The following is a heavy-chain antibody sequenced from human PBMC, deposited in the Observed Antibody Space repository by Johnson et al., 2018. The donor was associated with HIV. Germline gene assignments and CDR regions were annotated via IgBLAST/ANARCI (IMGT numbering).Heavy chain of an antibody. J-gene: IGHJ3*02. CDR1: GFTFRSYA. V-gene: IGHV3-30*04. CDR3: ARDEWSRSSGDAFDI. D-gene: IGHD6-6*01. Sequence: QVQLVESGGGLVQPGGSLRLSCAASGFTFRSYAMHWVRQAPGKGLEWVAVISYDGSNKYYADSVKGRFTISRDNSKNTLYLQMNSLRPEDTAVYYCARDEWSRSSGDAFDIWGQGTMVTVSS. CDR2: ISYDGSNK.